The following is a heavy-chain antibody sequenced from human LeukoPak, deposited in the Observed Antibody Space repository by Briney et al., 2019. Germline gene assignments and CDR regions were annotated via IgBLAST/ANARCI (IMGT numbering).Heavy chain of an antibody. J-gene: IGHJ4*02. CDR3: AKDPCSGGSCYPPYYFDY. CDR1: GFIVSSTY. D-gene: IGHD2-15*01. Sequence: PGGSLRLSCAASGFIVSSTYMSWVRRAPGKGLEWVSVIYSGSSTYYADSVKGRFTISRDNSKNTLYLQMNSLRAEDTAVYYCAKDPCSGGSCYPPYYFDYWGQGTLVTVSS. V-gene: IGHV3-66*01. CDR2: IYSGSST.